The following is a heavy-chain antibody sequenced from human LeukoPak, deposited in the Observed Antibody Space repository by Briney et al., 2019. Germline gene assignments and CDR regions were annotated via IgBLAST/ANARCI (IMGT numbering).Heavy chain of an antibody. CDR2: ISSSGSTI. Sequence: AGGSLILSCAASGFTFSSYEMNWVRQAPGKGLEWVSYISSSGSTIYYADSVKGRFAISRDNAKNSLYLQMNSLRAEDTAVYYCARDLASYSSSWYGGGGYFDYWGQGTLVTVSS. V-gene: IGHV3-48*03. D-gene: IGHD6-13*01. CDR3: ARDLASYSSSWYGGGGYFDY. J-gene: IGHJ4*02. CDR1: GFTFSSYE.